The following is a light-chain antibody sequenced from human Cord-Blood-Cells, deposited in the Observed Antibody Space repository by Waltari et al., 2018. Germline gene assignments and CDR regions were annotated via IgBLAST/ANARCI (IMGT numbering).Light chain of an antibody. CDR2: EVS. V-gene: IGLV2-8*01. CDR3: SSYAGSNNFVV. CDR1: SSDVGGYNN. J-gene: IGLJ2*01. Sequence: QSALTQPPSASGSPGQSVPISCTGTSSDVGGYNNVSWYQQHPGKAPKLMIYEVSKRPSGVPDRFSGSKSGNTASLTVSGLQAEDEADYYCSSYAGSNNFVVFGGGTKLTVL.